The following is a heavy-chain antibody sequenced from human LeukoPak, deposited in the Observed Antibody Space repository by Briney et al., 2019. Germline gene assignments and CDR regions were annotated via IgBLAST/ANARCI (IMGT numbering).Heavy chain of an antibody. CDR1: GFTFSSYA. V-gene: IGHV3-23*01. J-gene: IGHJ4*02. CDR3: AKVIGYSYRTSYYFDY. CDR2: ISGSGGST. D-gene: IGHD5-18*01. Sequence: GGSLRLSCAASGFTFSSYAMSWVRQAPGKGLEWVSAISGSGGSTYYADSVKGRFTISRDNSKNTLYLQMNSLRAEDTAVYYCAKVIGYSYRTSYYFDYWGQGTPVTVSS.